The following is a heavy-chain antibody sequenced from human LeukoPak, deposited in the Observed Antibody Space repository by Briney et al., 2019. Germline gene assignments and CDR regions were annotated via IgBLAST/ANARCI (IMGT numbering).Heavy chain of an antibody. J-gene: IGHJ6*02. CDR3: AKEESGYDSRYYGMDV. V-gene: IGHV3-30-3*01. Sequence: PGRSLRLSCAASGFTFSSYAMHWVRQAPGKGLEWVAVISYDGSNKYYADSVKGRFTISRDNSKNTLYLQMNSLRAEDTAVYYRAKEESGYDSRYYGMDVWGQGTTVTVSS. D-gene: IGHD5-12*01. CDR2: ISYDGSNK. CDR1: GFTFSSYA.